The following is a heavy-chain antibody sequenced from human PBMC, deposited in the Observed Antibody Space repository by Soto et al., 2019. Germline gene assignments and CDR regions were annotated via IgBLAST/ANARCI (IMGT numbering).Heavy chain of an antibody. Sequence: PSETLSLTCTVSGGSISSGGYCWSWIRQHPGKGLEWIGYIYYSGSTYYNPSLKSRVTISVDTSKNQFSLKLSSVTAADTAVYYCARERRGYSYGYPFDYWGQGTLVTVSS. D-gene: IGHD5-18*01. CDR3: ARERRGYSYGYPFDY. J-gene: IGHJ4*02. V-gene: IGHV4-31*03. CDR2: IYYSGST. CDR1: GGSISSGGYC.